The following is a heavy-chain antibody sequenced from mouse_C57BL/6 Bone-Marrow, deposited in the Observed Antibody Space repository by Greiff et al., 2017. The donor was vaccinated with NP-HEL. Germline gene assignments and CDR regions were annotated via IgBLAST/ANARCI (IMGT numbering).Heavy chain of an antibody. CDR3: ARSIFLLIWFPYWYFDV. Sequence: EVKLVESEGGLVQPGSSMKLSCTASGFTFSDYYMAWVRQVPEKGLEWVANINYDGSSTYYLDSLKSRFIISRDNAKNILYLQMSSLKSEDTATYYCARSIFLLIWFPYWYFDVWGTGTTVTVSS. CDR2: INYDGSST. J-gene: IGHJ1*03. CDR1: GFTFSDYY. D-gene: IGHD2-2*01. V-gene: IGHV5-16*01.